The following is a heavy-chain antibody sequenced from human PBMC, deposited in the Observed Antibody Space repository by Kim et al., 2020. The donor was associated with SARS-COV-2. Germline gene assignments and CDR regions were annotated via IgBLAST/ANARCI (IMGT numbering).Heavy chain of an antibody. V-gene: IGHV3-23*01. D-gene: IGHD1-1*01. CDR1: GFTFSSYA. CDR2: ISGSGGST. Sequence: GGSLRLSCAASGFTFSSYAMSWVRQAPGKGLEWVSAISGSGGSTYYADSVKGRFTISRDNSKNTLYLQMNSLRAEDTAVYYCAKEPGTDVYCYYYYYMDVWGKGTTVSLSS. J-gene: IGHJ6*03. CDR3: AKEPGTDVYCYYYYYMDV.